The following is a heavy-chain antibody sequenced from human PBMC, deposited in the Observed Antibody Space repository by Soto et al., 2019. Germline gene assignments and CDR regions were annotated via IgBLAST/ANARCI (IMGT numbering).Heavy chain of an antibody. V-gene: IGHV3-23*01. D-gene: IGHD6-19*01. CDR3: AREGGSIGGWFGRKFDS. CDR2: ISSGGTTT. J-gene: IGHJ4*02. Sequence: PGGSLRLSCTASGFNFSTHAMSWVRQAPGKGLEWVSSISSGGTTTFYAASVEGRFTISRDKSKNTLYLQMNSLRADDTAVYYCAREGGSIGGWFGRKFDSWGQGTQVTVSS. CDR1: GFNFSTHA.